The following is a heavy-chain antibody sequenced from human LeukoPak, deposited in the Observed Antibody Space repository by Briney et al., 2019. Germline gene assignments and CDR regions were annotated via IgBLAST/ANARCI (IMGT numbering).Heavy chain of an antibody. CDR3: ARHRGPDAFDI. V-gene: IGHV4-59*08. J-gene: IGHJ3*02. CDR1: GGSISSYY. Sequence: PSETLSLTCTVSGGSISSYYWSWIRQPPGKGLEWIGYIYYSGSTNYNPSPKSRVTISVDTSKNQFSLKLSSVTAADTAVYYCARHRGPDAFDIWGQGTMVTVSS. CDR2: IYYSGST.